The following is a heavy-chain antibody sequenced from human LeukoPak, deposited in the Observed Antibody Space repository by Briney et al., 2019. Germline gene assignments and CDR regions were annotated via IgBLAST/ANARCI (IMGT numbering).Heavy chain of an antibody. Sequence: PSETLSLTCTVSGYSISSGYYWGWIRQPPGKGLEWIGSIYYSGSTYYNPSLKSRVTISVDTSKNQFSLKLSSVTAADTAVYYCAHIGYDSSGYSFPLGYWGQGTLVTVSS. V-gene: IGHV4-38-2*02. CDR2: IYYSGST. CDR3: AHIGYDSSGYSFPLGY. CDR1: GYSISSGYY. D-gene: IGHD3-22*01. J-gene: IGHJ4*02.